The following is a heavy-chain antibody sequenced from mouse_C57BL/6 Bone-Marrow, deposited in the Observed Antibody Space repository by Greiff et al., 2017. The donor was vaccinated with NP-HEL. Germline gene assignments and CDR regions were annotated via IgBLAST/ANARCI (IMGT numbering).Heavy chain of an antibody. Sequence: LQESGAELARPGASVKLSCKASGYTFTSYGISWVKQRTGQGLEWIGVIYPRSGNTYYNEKFKGKATLTADKSSSTAYMELRSLTSEDSEVYYCGLRGAYWGQGTLVTVSA. CDR1: GYTFTSYG. CDR3: GLRGAY. CDR2: IYPRSGNT. D-gene: IGHD2-4*01. V-gene: IGHV1-81*01. J-gene: IGHJ3*01.